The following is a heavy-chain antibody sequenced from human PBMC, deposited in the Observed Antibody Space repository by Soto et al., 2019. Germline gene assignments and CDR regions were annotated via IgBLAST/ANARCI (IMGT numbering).Heavy chain of an antibody. CDR2: IYYSGST. J-gene: IGHJ4*02. D-gene: IGHD3-3*01. V-gene: IGHV4-30-4*01. Sequence: PSETLSLTCTVSGGSISSGDYYWSWIRQPPGKGLEWIGYIYYSGSTYYNPSLKSRVTISVDTSKNQFSLKLSSVTAADTAVYYCARGGASYYDFWSGYYEIDYWGQGTLGTVS. CDR3: ARGGASYYDFWSGYYEIDY. CDR1: GGSISSGDYY.